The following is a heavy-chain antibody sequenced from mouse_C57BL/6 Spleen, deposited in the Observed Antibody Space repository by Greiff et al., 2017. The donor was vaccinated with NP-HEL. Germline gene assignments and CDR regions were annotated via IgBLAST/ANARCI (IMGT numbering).Heavy chain of an antibody. CDR2: FYPGGGSI. Sequence: VQLQQSGAELVKPGASVKLSCKASGYTFTEYTIHWVKQRSGQGLEWIGWFYPGGGSIKYNEKFKDKATLTADRSSSTVYMELSRLTCEESAVYFVARREERGYYGSSYAEFGYWGQGTLVTVSA. V-gene: IGHV1-62-2*01. D-gene: IGHD1-1*01. CDR3: ARREERGYYGSSYAEFGY. CDR1: GYTFTEYT. J-gene: IGHJ3*01.